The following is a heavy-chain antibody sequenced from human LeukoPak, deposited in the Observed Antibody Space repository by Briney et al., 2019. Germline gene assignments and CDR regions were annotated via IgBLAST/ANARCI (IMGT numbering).Heavy chain of an antibody. J-gene: IGHJ4*02. CDR1: GFTVSSNY. CDR3: ARLALSYTVTAGDY. Sequence: PGGTLRLSCAASGFTVSSNYMSWVRQAPGKGLEWVSVISSGGSTYYADSVKGRFTISRDNAKNSLYLQMNSLRAEDTAVYYCARLALSYTVTAGDYWGQGTLVTVSS. V-gene: IGHV3-53*01. CDR2: ISSGGST. D-gene: IGHD4-17*01.